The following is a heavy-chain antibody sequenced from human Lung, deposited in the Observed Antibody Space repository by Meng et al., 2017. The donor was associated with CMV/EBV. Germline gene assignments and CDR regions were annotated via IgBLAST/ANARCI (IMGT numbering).Heavy chain of an antibody. Sequence: SETLSLTCTVSGGSISSYYWSWIRQPPGKGLEWIGYIYYSGSTNYNPSLKSRVTISVDTSKNQFSLKLSSVTAADTAVYYCARDLGYCSSTSCYYYYGMDVWGQGXTVTVS. D-gene: IGHD2-2*01. V-gene: IGHV4-59*01. CDR3: ARDLGYCSSTSCYYYYGMDV. J-gene: IGHJ6*02. CDR1: GGSISSYY. CDR2: IYYSGST.